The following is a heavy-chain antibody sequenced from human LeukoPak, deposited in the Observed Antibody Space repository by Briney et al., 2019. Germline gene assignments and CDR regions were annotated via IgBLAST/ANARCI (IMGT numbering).Heavy chain of an antibody. CDR2: ISSYNGNT. D-gene: IGHD6-19*01. V-gene: IGHV1-18*01. CDR1: GYTXTSYG. CDR3: ARARSIAVAGTRDKYYFDY. Sequence: ASVKVSCKASGYTXTSYGISGVRQAPGQGLDWMGWISSYNGNTNYAQELQGRVTMTTDTSTSTAYMELRSLRSDDTAVYYCARARSIAVAGTRDKYYFDYWGQGTLVTVSS. J-gene: IGHJ4*02.